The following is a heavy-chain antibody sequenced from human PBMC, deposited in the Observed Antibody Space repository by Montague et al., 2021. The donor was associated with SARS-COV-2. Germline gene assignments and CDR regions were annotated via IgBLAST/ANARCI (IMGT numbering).Heavy chain of an antibody. CDR3: ASVRPASWSISPGLAGLFATVFLSASGIDV. D-gene: IGHD3-3*02. Sequence: SETLSLTCAVYTDAFNGYSWTWIRQPDGQGLEWIGHVQTSGTSNSNSSLRSRITMSIAVYRNQFSPEVRSVTAADTAVYFCASVRPASWSISPGLAGLFATVFLSASGIDVWGQGTTVTVS. CDR1: TDAFNGYS. CDR2: VQTSGTS. V-gene: IGHV4-59*10. J-gene: IGHJ6*02.